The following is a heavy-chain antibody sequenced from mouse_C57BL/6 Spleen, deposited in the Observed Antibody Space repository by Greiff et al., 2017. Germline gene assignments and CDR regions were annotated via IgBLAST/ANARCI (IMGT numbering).Heavy chain of an antibody. V-gene: IGHV2-9-1*01. CDR3: ARWDYDVYYYAMDY. CDR1: GFSLTSYA. D-gene: IGHD2-4*01. CDR2: IWTGGGT. Sequence: QVQLQQSGPGLVAPSQSLSITCTVSGFSLTSYAISWVRQPPGKGLEWLGVIWTGGGTNYNSALKSRLSISKDNSKSQVFLKMNSLQTDDTARYYCARWDYDVYYYAMDYWGQGTSVTVSS. J-gene: IGHJ4*01.